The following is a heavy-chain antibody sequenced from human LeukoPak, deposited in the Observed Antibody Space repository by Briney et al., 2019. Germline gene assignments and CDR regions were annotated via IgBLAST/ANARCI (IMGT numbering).Heavy chain of an antibody. V-gene: IGHV1-2*02. CDR3: ARDNAEYYDFWSGYSSYFDY. J-gene: IGHJ4*02. D-gene: IGHD3-3*01. Sequence: ASVKVSCKASGYTFTGYYMHWVRQAPGQGLEWMGWINPNSGGTSYAQKFQGRVTMTRDTSTSTVYMELSSLRSEDTAVYYCARDNAEYYDFWSGYSSYFDYWGQGTLVTVSS. CDR1: GYTFTGYY. CDR2: INPNSGGT.